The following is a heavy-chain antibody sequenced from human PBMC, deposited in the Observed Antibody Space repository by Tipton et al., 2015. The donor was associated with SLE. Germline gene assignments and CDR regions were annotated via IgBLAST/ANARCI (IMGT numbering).Heavy chain of an antibody. J-gene: IGHJ4*02. D-gene: IGHD4-17*01. Sequence: SLRLSCVASGFTFNDYEMNWVRQAPGKGLEWVAYIGSTGKTIKYADSVEGRFTISRDNARNSLYLQMNSLRAEDTAVYYCAKTTVTFYFDYWGQGTLVTVSS. CDR1: GFTFNDYE. V-gene: IGHV3-48*03. CDR3: AKTTVTFYFDY. CDR2: IGSTGKTI.